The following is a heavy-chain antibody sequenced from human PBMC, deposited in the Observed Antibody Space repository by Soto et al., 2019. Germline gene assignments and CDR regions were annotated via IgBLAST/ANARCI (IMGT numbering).Heavy chain of an antibody. V-gene: IGHV3-30*03. J-gene: IGHJ3*02. CDR3: AAVVVTDAFDI. CDR1: GFPFTTFG. D-gene: IGHD3-22*01. Sequence: PGGSLRLSSAASGFPFTTFGMHWVREGPGKGLEWVAVISYDGSNKYYADSVKGRFTISRDNSKNTLYLQMNSLRAEDTAVYYCAAVVVTDAFDIWGQGTMVTVSS. CDR2: ISYDGSNK.